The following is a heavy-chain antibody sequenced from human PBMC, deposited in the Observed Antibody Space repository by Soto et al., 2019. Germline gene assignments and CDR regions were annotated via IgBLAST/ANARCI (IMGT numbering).Heavy chain of an antibody. CDR1: GYTFTSYY. CDR3: ARGRGDYGDYVRADWFDP. CDR2: INPSGGST. Sequence: GASVKVSCKASGYTFTSYYMHWVRQAPGQGLEWMGIINPSGGSTSYAQKFQGRVTMTRDTSTSTVYTELSSLRSEDTAVYYCARGRGDYGDYVRADWFDPWGQGTLVTVSS. V-gene: IGHV1-46*01. J-gene: IGHJ5*02. D-gene: IGHD4-17*01.